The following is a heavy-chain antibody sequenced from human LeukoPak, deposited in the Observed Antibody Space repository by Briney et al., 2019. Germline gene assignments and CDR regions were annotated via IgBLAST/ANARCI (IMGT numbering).Heavy chain of an antibody. CDR1: GVSISGTNYY. CDR3: ARHEEEDGYNAKTPDY. Sequence: SETLSLTCDVSGVSISGTNYYWGWIRQPPGMGLEWIGSIHYRLPTFYNPLLKSRITISVDTSKNQISLRLRSVTAADTAVYYCARHEEEDGYNAKTPDYWGQGTLVTVSS. J-gene: IGHJ4*02. CDR2: IHYRLPT. V-gene: IGHV4-39*01. D-gene: IGHD5-24*01.